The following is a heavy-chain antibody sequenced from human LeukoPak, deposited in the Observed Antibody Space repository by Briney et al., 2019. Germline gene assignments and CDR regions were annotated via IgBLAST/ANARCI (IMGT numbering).Heavy chain of an antibody. CDR3: AGHYEKDAFDI. CDR2: IYYSGST. Sequence: SETLSLTCTVSGGSISSYYWSWIRQPPGKGLEWIGYIYYSGSTYYNPSLKSRVTISVDTSKNQFSLKLSSVTAADTAVYYCAGHYEKDAFDIWGQGTMVTVSS. V-gene: IGHV4-59*08. D-gene: IGHD5-12*01. CDR1: GGSISSYY. J-gene: IGHJ3*02.